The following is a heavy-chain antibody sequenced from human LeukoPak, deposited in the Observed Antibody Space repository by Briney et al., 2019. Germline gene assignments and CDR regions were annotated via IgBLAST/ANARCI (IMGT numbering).Heavy chain of an antibody. D-gene: IGHD2-21*02. CDR2: ISGSGATT. CDR1: GFTFSSNA. V-gene: IGHV3-23*01. CDR3: AKCSGGGDCYSPLDY. Sequence: GGSLRLSCAASGFTFSSNAMSWVRQAPGKGLEWVSAISGSGATTYSADSVKGRFTISRDSSKNTLYLQMNSLRAEDTAVYYCAKCSGGGDCYSPLDYWGQGTLVTVSS. J-gene: IGHJ4*02.